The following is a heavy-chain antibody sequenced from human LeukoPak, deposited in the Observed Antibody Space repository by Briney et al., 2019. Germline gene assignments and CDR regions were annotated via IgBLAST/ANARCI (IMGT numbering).Heavy chain of an antibody. Sequence: SETLSLTCTVSGGSISSYYWGWIRQPPGKGLEWIGYIYYSGSTNYNPSLKSRVTISVDTSKNQFSLKLSSVTAADTAVYYCARAKRYYYGSGSVPQPDYWGQGTLVTVSS. D-gene: IGHD3-10*01. V-gene: IGHV4-59*01. CDR2: IYYSGST. CDR3: ARAKRYYYGSGSVPQPDY. CDR1: GGSISSYY. J-gene: IGHJ4*02.